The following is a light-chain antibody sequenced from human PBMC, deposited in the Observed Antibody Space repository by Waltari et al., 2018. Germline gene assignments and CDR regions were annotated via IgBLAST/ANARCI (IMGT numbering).Light chain of an antibody. CDR3: QQLNSYPVT. V-gene: IGKV1-9*01. J-gene: IGKJ3*01. CDR2: AAS. Sequence: IQLTQSPSSLSASVGDRVTLTCRASQGICRDLAWYQQKPGKAPKRLIYAASPLQSGVPSRFSGSGSGTDVTLTISSLQPEDFATYYCQQLNSYPVTFGPGTKVDIK. CDR1: QGICRD.